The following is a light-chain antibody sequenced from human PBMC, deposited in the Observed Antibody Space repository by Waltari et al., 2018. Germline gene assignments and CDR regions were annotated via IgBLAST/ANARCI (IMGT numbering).Light chain of an antibody. CDR3: QQYNERPPLT. J-gene: IGKJ4*01. CDR1: QNVGSE. CDR2: AAS. V-gene: IGKV3-15*01. Sequence: EIVMTQSPVILSVSPGDGATLSCRDSQNVGSELAWYQHKPGQPPRLLIYAASPRSSDSPARFSGRGSGTEFTLTISSLQSEDFAIYYCQQYNERPPLTFGGGTKVDIK.